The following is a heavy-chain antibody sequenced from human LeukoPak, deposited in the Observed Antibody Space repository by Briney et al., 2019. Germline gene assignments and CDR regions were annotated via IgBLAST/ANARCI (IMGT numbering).Heavy chain of an antibody. J-gene: IGHJ4*02. V-gene: IGHV4-59*08. D-gene: IGHD5-24*01. Sequence: SETLSLTCTVSGGSISSSYWCWIRQPPGKTLEWIGHISYSGSTNYNPSLKSRVTISLDTSKSQFSLKLTSVTAADTAVYYCANTERWLHWDNWGQGSLVTVSS. CDR1: GGSISSSY. CDR3: ANTERWLHWDN. CDR2: ISYSGST.